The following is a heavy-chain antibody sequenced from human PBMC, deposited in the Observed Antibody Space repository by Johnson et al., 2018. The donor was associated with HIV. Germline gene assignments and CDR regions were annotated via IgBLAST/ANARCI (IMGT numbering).Heavy chain of an antibody. V-gene: IGHV3-30*03. D-gene: IGHD3-3*01. CDR3: ARDRFSYYDCWSGYCRCAGDI. CDR1: GLSLSNFG. CDR2: ISYDGSNK. J-gene: IGHJ3*02. Sequence: QVQLVESGGGVVQPGKSLTLSCVVSGLSLSNFGIHWVRQAPGKGPEWVAVISYDGSNKYYADSVKGRFTISRDNSKNTLYLQMNSLRAEDTAVYYCARDRFSYYDCWSGYCRCAGDIWGKGTMGTVSS.